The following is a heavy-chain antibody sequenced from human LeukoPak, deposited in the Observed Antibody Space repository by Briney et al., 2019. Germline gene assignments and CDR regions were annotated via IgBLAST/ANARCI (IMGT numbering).Heavy chain of an antibody. CDR3: ARANYGQSFRWFDP. CDR1: GYTFTRYY. D-gene: IGHD4-17*01. CDR2: INPNSGGT. V-gene: IGHV1-2*02. Sequence: GASVKVSCKASGYTFTRYYIHWVRQAPGQGLEWMGWINPNSGGTNYAQKFQGRVTMTRDTSISTAYMELSNLRSEDTAVYYCARANYGQSFRWFDPWGQGTLVTVSS. J-gene: IGHJ5*02.